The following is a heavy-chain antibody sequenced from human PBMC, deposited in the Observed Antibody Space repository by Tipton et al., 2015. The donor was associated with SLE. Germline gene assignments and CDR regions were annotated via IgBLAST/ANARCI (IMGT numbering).Heavy chain of an antibody. CDR2: IKKDGTVT. CDR1: GFTFSNNW. Sequence: SLRLSCAASGFTFSNNWMSWVRQAPGKGLEWVADIKKDGTVTYYGDSVKGRFTISRDNAKSSLYLQMNSLRVDDTAVYFCASIWDGGRWGHGTLVAVSS. CDR3: ASIWDGGR. D-gene: IGHD1-26*01. J-gene: IGHJ4*01. V-gene: IGHV3-7*01.